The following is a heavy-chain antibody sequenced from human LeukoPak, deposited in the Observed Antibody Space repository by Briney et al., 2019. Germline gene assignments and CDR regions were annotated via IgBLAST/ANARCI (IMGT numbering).Heavy chain of an antibody. CDR2: ISGSGGST. D-gene: IGHD4-17*01. CDR1: GFTFSSYA. V-gene: IGHV3-23*01. J-gene: IGHJ4*02. CDR3: EKDDPPIQNDYGDAYYFDY. Sequence: GGSLRLSCAASGFTFSSYAMSWVRQAPGKGLEWVPSISGSGGSTYYADSVKGRFTISRDNSKNTLYLQMNSLRAEDTDVYYCEKDDPPIQNDYGDAYYFDYWGQGTLVTVSS.